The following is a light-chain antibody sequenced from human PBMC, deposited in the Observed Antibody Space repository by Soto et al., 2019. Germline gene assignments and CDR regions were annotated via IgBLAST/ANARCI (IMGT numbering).Light chain of an antibody. Sequence: DIQMTQSPSSLSASVGDRVTITCRTSQSISTSLNWYQQKAGKAPKLLIYGASTLQRGVPLRFSGSGSGTDFTLTISSLQREDFATYYCQESYSFLWGTCGQGTKVEIK. CDR1: QSISTS. CDR3: QESYSFLWGT. V-gene: IGKV1-39*01. J-gene: IGKJ1*01. CDR2: GAS.